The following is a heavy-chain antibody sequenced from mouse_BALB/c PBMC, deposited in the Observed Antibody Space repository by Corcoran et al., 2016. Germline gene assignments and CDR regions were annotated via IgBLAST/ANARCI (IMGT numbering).Heavy chain of an antibody. D-gene: IGHD1-1*01. J-gene: IGHJ2*01. Sequence: LQQSGPELVKPGALVKISCKASGYTFTSYDINWVKQRPGPGLEWIGWIYPGDGSTKYNEKFTGNATLTAYKSSSPAYMQLSSLTSENSVGYFWSRRLYYDSLDYWGQGTTLTVSS. CDR3: SRRLYYDSLDY. V-gene: IGHV1S33*01. CDR1: GYTFTSYD. CDR2: IYPGDGST.